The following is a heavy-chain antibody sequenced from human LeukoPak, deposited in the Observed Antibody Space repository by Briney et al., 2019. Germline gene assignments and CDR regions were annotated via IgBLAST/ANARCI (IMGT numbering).Heavy chain of an antibody. CDR1: GGTFSSYA. D-gene: IGHD3-3*01. V-gene: IGHV1-69*04. CDR3: ASATEWLSRPYYFDY. Sequence: ASVKVSCKASGGTFSSYAISWVRQAPGQGLEWMGRIIPILGIANYAQKFQGRVTITADKSTSTAYMELSSLRSEDTAVYYCASATEWLSRPYYFDYWGQGTLVTVSS. J-gene: IGHJ4*02. CDR2: IIPILGIA.